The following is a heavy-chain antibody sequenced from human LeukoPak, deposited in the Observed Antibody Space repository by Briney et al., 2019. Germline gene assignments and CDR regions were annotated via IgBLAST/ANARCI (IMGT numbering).Heavy chain of an antibody. J-gene: IGHJ4*02. CDR2: ISTDGSST. D-gene: IGHD2-2*01. CDR1: GFTFSSYW. Sequence: GGSLRLTCAASGFTFSSYWMHWVRQTPGKGLVWVSRISTDGSSTDYADSVKGRFTISRDNAENTLYLQMNSLRTEDTAEYYCARVSCSSTSCKYPFDYWGQGSLVTVSS. V-gene: IGHV3-74*01. CDR3: ARVSCSSTSCKYPFDY.